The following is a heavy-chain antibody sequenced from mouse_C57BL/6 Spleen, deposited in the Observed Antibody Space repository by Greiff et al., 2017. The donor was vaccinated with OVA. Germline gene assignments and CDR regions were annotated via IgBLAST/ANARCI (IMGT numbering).Heavy chain of an antibody. D-gene: IGHD2-10*02. CDR2: IWSGGST. V-gene: IGHV2-2*01. CDR3: AREEGLVGWFAY. CDR1: GFSLTSYG. Sequence: QVQLKESGPGLVQPSQSLSITCTVSGFSLTSYGVHWVRQSPGKGLEWLGVIWSGGSTDYNAAFISRLSISKYNSKSQVFFKMNSLQADDTAIYYCAREEGLVGWFAYWGQGTLVTVSA. J-gene: IGHJ3*01.